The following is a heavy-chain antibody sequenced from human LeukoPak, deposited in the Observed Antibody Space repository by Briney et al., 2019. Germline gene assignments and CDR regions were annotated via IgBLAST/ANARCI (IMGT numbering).Heavy chain of an antibody. CDR1: GFTFSSYA. D-gene: IGHD3-22*01. Sequence: GGSLRLSCAASGFTFSSYAMHWVRQAPGKGPEWVAVISIGGNNKYCADSVKGRFTISRDNSKNTLSLQMNSLRAEDTAVYYCAKGGYYDSSGSFYFDYWGQGTLVTVSS. J-gene: IGHJ4*02. CDR3: AKGGYYDSSGSFYFDY. CDR2: ISIGGNNK. V-gene: IGHV3-30*04.